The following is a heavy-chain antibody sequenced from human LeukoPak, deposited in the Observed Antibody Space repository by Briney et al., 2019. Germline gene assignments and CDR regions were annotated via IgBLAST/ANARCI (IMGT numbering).Heavy chain of an antibody. CDR1: GYSISSGSC. D-gene: IGHD6-19*01. CDR3: ARGVAVAGGNWFDP. V-gene: IGHV4-38-2*02. J-gene: IGHJ5*02. CDR2: IYHSGRT. Sequence: SETLSLTCLVSGYSISSGSCWGWIRQPPGKGLEWIGTIYHSGRTYYNPSLKSRVTISVDTSKNQFSLRLSSVTAADTAVYYCARGVAVAGGNWFDPWGQGIVVTVSS.